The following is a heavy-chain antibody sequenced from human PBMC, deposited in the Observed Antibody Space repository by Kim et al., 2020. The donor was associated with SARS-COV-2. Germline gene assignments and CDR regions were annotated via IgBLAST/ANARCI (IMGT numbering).Heavy chain of an antibody. Sequence: HISYPDSVEGRFIISRDNTKSTLYLQMNSLRPEDTAVYYCLAEIGSRSFAHWGQGTLVTVSS. D-gene: IGHD3-10*01. V-gene: IGHV3-30*01. CDR2: HI. CDR3: LAEIGSRSFAH. J-gene: IGHJ4*02.